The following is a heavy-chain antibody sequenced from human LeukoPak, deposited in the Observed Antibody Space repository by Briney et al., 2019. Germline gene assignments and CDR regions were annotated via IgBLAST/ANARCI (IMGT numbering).Heavy chain of an antibody. D-gene: IGHD1-26*01. CDR1: GGSISSSSYY. Sequence: SETLSLTCTVSGGSISSSSYYWGWIRQPPGKGLEWIGSIYHSGSTYYNPSLKSRVTISVDTSKNQFSLKLSSVTAADTAVYHCARDKDGAGNWFDPWGQGTLVTVSS. J-gene: IGHJ5*02. CDR3: ARDKDGAGNWFDP. CDR2: IYHSGST. V-gene: IGHV4-39*07.